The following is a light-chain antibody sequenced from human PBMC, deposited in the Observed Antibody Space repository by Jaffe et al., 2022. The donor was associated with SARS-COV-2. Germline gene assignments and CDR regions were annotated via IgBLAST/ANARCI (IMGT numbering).Light chain of an antibody. CDR1: QSVSSSY. CDR2: GAS. V-gene: IGKV3-20*01. J-gene: IGKJ1*01. Sequence: EIVLTQSPGTLSLSPGERATLSCRASQSVSSSYLVWYQQKPGQAPRLLIYGASSRATGIPDRFSGSGSGTDFTLTISRLEPEDFAVYYCQQHGPSRWTFGQGTKVEIK. CDR3: QQHGPSRWT.